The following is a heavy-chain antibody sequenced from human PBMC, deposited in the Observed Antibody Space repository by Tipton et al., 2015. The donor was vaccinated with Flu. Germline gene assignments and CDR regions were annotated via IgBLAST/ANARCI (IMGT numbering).Heavy chain of an antibody. Sequence: SLRLSCAASGFTVSSNYMNWVRQAPGKGLEWVSVIYSGGTTYYADSVKGRFTISRDNSKNTLYLQMNSLRVEDTAVYYCARAVLGATESRVGWLDPWGQGTLVTVSS. V-gene: IGHV3-53*01. CDR2: IYSGGTT. D-gene: IGHD2-15*01. CDR1: GFTVSSNY. J-gene: IGHJ5*02. CDR3: ARAVLGATESRVGWLDP.